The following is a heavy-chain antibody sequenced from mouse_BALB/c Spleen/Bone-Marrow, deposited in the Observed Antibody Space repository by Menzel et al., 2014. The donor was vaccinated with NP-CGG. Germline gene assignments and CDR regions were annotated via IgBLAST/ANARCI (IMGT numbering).Heavy chain of an antibody. Sequence: EVHLVESGGGLVQPGGSLRLSCATSGFTFTDYYMSWVRQPPGKALEWLGFIRNKANGYTTEYSASVKGRFTISRDNSQSILYLQMDTLRAEDSATYYCARWLLRAMDYWGQGTPVTVSS. CDR2: IRNKANGYTT. V-gene: IGHV7-3*02. J-gene: IGHJ4*01. CDR3: ARWLLRAMDY. CDR1: GFTFTDYY. D-gene: IGHD2-3*01.